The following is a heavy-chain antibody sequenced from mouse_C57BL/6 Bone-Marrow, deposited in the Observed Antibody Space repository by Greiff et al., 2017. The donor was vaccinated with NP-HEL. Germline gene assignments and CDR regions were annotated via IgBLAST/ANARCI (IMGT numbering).Heavy chain of an antibody. J-gene: IGHJ4*01. CDR3: ARIPSIYYYGSSLYYAMDY. CDR1: GFSLTSYG. D-gene: IGHD1-1*01. CDR2: IWSGGST. Sequence: VQLQQSGPGLVQPSPSLSITCTVSGFSLTSYGVHWVRQSPGKGLEWLGVIWSGGSTDYNAAFISRLSISKDNSKSQVFFKMNSLQADDTAIYYCARIPSIYYYGSSLYYAMDYWGQGTSVTVSS. V-gene: IGHV2-2*01.